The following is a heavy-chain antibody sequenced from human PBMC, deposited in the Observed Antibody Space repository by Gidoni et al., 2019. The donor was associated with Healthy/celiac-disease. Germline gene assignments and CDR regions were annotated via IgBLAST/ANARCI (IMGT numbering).Heavy chain of an antibody. CDR3: AQGTMVRGVPPFDY. V-gene: IGHV1-69*02. D-gene: IGHD3-10*01. CDR1: GGTFSSYT. J-gene: IGHJ4*02. Sequence: QVQLVQSGAEVKKPGSSVKVSCKASGGTFSSYTISWVRQAPGQGLEWMGRIIPILGISNYAQKFQGRVTITADKSTSTAYMELSSLRSEDTAVYYCAQGTMVRGVPPFDYWGQGTLVTVSS. CDR2: IIPILGIS.